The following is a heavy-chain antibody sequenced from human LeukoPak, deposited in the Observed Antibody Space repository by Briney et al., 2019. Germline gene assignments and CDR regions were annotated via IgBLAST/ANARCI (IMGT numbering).Heavy chain of an antibody. CDR2: ISGSGGST. Sequence: PGGSLRLSCAASEFTFSDYAMNWVRQAPGKGLEYVSGISGSGGSTYHADSVKGRFTISRDNYKNTLYLQMNSLRGEDTAVYYCAKGRSAAAGTGIGYFDYWGQGILVTVSS. D-gene: IGHD6-13*01. J-gene: IGHJ4*02. CDR3: AKGRSAAAGTGIGYFDY. CDR1: EFTFSDYA. V-gene: IGHV3-23*01.